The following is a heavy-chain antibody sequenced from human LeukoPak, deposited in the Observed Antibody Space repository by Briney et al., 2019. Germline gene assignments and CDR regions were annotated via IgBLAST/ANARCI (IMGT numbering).Heavy chain of an antibody. J-gene: IGHJ5*02. Sequence: SETLSLTCTVSGGSISSSSYYWGWIRQPPGKGLEWIGYIDYSGSTNYNPSLKSRVTISVDTSKNQFSLKLSSVTAADTAVYYCARESVSMKVAGRWFDPWGQGTLVTVSS. CDR1: GGSISSSSYY. CDR2: IDYSGST. V-gene: IGHV4-61*01. CDR3: ARESVSMKVAGRWFDP. D-gene: IGHD3-22*01.